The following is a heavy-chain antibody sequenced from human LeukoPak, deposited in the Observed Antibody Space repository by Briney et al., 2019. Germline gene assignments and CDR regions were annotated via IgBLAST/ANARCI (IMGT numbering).Heavy chain of an antibody. D-gene: IGHD3-10*01. J-gene: IGHJ5*01. CDR1: GGSISSNY. CDR3: ARVFSGSYDS. V-gene: IGHV4-4*07. Sequence: SETLSLTCRVSGGSISSNYWSWIRQPAGKGLEWIGRIHTSGSTNYNPSLKRRVTMSVDTTKNQLALKLSSVTASDTAVYYCARVFSGSYDSWGQGTLVTVSS. CDR2: IHTSGST.